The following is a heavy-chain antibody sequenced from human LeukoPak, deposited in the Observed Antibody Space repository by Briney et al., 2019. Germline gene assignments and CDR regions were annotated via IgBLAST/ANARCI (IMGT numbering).Heavy chain of an antibody. CDR3: ARDMFAVALDY. CDR1: GDSISPYY. V-gene: IGHV4-59*12. Sequence: SETLSLTCTVSGDSISPYYWSWIRQPPGKGLECIGYIYYSGTTNYNPSLKSRVTISVDKSKNQFSLKLSSVTAADTAVYYCARDMFAVALDYWGQGTLVTVSS. CDR2: IYYSGTT. D-gene: IGHD6-19*01. J-gene: IGHJ4*02.